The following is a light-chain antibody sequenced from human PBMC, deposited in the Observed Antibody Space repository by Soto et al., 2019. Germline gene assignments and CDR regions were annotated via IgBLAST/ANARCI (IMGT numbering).Light chain of an antibody. J-gene: IGKJ1*01. Sequence: EIVVTQSPGTLSLSPGERATLSCRASQSVSSSYLAWYQHKPGRPPRLLIYGASSRATDIPDRFSGGGSGTDFTLTIIRLEPEDFAVYYCQQYGSSPWTFGQGTKVDI. CDR3: QQYGSSPWT. CDR2: GAS. V-gene: IGKV3-20*01. CDR1: QSVSSSY.